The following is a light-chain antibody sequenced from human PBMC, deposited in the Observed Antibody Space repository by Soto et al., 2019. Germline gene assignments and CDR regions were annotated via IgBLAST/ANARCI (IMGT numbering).Light chain of an antibody. CDR1: QTISSW. CDR3: QPYTSSSEA. J-gene: IGKJ1*01. V-gene: IGKV1-5*03. Sequence: NLKSQVPGKSAELVGRRVTITCRASQTISSWLAWYQQKPGKAPKLLIYKASTLKSGVPSRFSGSGSGTEFTLSVVCLQPDNFATDYCQPYTSSSEAFRLGTKVDIK. CDR2: KAS.